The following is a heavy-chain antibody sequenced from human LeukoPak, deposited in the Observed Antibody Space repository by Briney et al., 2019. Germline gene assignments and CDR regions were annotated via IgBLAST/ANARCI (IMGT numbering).Heavy chain of an antibody. CDR3: ARVGGEVRGVIRPDY. CDR2: ISSDSSTI. CDR1: GCTFSRHS. Sequence: GGSVRLSCAGTGCTFSRHSMNWVRQARGKGREGVADISSDSSTIYYADSVKGRFTISRDNAKNSLYLQMNSLRAEDTAVYYCARVGGEVRGVIRPDYWGQGTLVTDS. D-gene: IGHD3-10*01. V-gene: IGHV3-48*01. J-gene: IGHJ4*02.